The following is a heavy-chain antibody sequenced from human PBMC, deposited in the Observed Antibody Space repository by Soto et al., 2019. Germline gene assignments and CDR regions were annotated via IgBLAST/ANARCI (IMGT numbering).Heavy chain of an antibody. Sequence: GGSLRLSCAASGFTFSSYGMHWVRQAPGKGLEWVAVIWYDGSNKYYADSVKGRFTISRDNSKNTLYLQMNSLRAEDTAVYYCARDGEDIVVVPAAMINYGMDVWGQGTTVTVSS. CDR2: IWYDGSNK. V-gene: IGHV3-33*01. CDR1: GFTFSSYG. J-gene: IGHJ6*02. D-gene: IGHD2-2*01. CDR3: ARDGEDIVVVPAAMINYGMDV.